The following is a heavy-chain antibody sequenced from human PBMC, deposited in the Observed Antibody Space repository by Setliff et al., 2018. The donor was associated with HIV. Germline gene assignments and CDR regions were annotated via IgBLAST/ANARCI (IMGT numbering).Heavy chain of an antibody. CDR1: GFTFSTHG. D-gene: IGHD5-18*01. J-gene: IGHJ4*02. Sequence: GGSLRLSCAASGFTFSTHGMSWVRQAPGKGLEWVSAISGSGDDTNYADSVKGRFTISRDNSKNTLYLQMNNLRAEDTAVYYCAKKGESNSYGWIDYWGQGTLVTVSS. CDR3: AKKGESNSYGWIDY. V-gene: IGHV3-23*01. CDR2: ISGSGDDT.